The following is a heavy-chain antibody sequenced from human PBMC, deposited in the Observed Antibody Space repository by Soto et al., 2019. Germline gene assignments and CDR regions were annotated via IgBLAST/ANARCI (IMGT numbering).Heavy chain of an antibody. J-gene: IGHJ4*02. Sequence: ASVKVSCKASGYTFTSYYMHWVRQAPGQGLEWMGIINPSGGSTSYAQKFHGRVTITRDTSTSTVYMELSSLRSEYTAVYYCASGYESPYYFDYWGQGTLVTVSS. CDR3: ASGYESPYYFDY. CDR1: GYTFTSYY. V-gene: IGHV1-46*03. D-gene: IGHD5-12*01. CDR2: INPSGGST.